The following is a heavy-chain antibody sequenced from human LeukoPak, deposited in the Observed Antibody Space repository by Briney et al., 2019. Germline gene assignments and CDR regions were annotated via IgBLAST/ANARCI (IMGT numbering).Heavy chain of an antibody. D-gene: IGHD3-22*01. V-gene: IGHV1-69*10. Sequence: ASVKVSCKASGGTFSSYAISWVRQAPGQGLEWMGGIIPILGIANYAQKFQGRVTITADKSTSTAYMELSSLRSEDTAVYYCARDYYDSSGYYFRDYWGQGTLVTVSS. CDR2: IIPILGIA. CDR3: ARDYYDSSGYYFRDY. J-gene: IGHJ4*02. CDR1: GGTFSSYA.